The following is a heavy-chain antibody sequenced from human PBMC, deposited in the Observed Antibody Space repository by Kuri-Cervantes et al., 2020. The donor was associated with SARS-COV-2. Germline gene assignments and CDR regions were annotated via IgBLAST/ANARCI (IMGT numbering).Heavy chain of an antibody. J-gene: IGHJ4*02. V-gene: IGHV3-74*01. D-gene: IGHD2-2*01. CDR3: ARGPLDGLKIPAAFASFDY. CDR1: GFTFSRDT. CDR2: MNGDGSTI. Sequence: GGSLRLSCAASGFTFSRDTMYWVRQAPGKGLVWVSRMNGDGSTITYADSVKGRFTISRDNAKNTLYLQMNSLRVEDTAVYFCARGPLDGLKIPAAFASFDYRGQGTLVTASS.